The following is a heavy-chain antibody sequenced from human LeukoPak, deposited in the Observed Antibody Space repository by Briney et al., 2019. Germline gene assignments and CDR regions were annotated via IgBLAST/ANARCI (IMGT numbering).Heavy chain of an antibody. D-gene: IGHD1-26*01. CDR1: EFIFSNAW. CDR2: IKRKTDGGTT. J-gene: IGHJ6*02. V-gene: IGHV3-15*01. CDR3: TTPHSGSYLEPKYFYGRDV. Sequence: GGSLRLSCVASEFIFSNAWMYWVRQVPRKGLEWVGHIKRKTDGGTTDYAAPVKGRFTISRDDSKNTVYLQMNSLKTEDTAVYYCTTPHSGSYLEPKYFYGRDVWGQGTTVTVSS.